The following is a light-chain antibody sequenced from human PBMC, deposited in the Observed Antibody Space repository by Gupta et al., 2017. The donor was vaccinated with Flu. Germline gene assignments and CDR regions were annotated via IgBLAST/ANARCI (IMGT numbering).Light chain of an antibody. V-gene: IGKV3-11*01. CDR2: DAS. CDR1: QVVYHS. Sequence: RATRSCRASQVVYHSLGCYQQKPGQAPRLLIYDASKRASGIPDRFSGSGSGTDFTLTVSSLEPEDFAVYYCQEQSTWPSSAFGGGTKVEL. J-gene: IGKJ4*02. CDR3: QEQSTWPSSA.